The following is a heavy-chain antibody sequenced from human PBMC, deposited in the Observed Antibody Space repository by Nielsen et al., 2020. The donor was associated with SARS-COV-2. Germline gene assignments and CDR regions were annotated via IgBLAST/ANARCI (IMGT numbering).Heavy chain of an antibody. D-gene: IGHD3/OR15-3a*01. J-gene: IGHJ4*02. Sequence: GESLKISCAASGFTFSSYAMTWVRQAPGKGLEWVSAIGESGGSAYYADSVKGRFTISRDNSKSTLYLQMNSLRLDDTAVYYCARDWSCDYWGQGTLVTASS. CDR1: GFTFSSYA. V-gene: IGHV3-23*01. CDR3: ARDWSCDY. CDR2: IGESGGSA.